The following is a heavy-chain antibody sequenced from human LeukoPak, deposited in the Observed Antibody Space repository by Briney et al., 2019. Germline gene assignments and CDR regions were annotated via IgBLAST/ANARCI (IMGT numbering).Heavy chain of an antibody. Sequence: ASVKVSCKASGGTFSSYAISWVRQAPGQGLEWMGRIIPILGIANYAQKFQGRVTITADKSTSTAYMELSSLRSEDTAVYYCARSVRPSDFDIWGQGTMVTVSS. V-gene: IGHV1-69*04. D-gene: IGHD3-3*01. CDR2: IIPILGIA. J-gene: IGHJ3*02. CDR3: ARSVRPSDFDI. CDR1: GGTFSSYA.